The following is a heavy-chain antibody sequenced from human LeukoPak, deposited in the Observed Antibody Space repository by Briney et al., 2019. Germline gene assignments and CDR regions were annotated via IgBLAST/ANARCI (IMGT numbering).Heavy chain of an antibody. CDR3: ARANDSSGYSRWRSIPNINFDY. J-gene: IGHJ4*02. V-gene: IGHV4-59*01. CDR2: IYYSGST. D-gene: IGHD3-22*01. CDR1: GGSISSYY. Sequence: PSETLSLTCTVSGGSISSYYWSWIRQPPGKGLEWIGYIYYSGSTNYNPSLKSRVTISVDTSKNQFSLKLSSVTAADTAVYYCARANDSSGYSRWRSIPNINFDYWGQGTLVTVSS.